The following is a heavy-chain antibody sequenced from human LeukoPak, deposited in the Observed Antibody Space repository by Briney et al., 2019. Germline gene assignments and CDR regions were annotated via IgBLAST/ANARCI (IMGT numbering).Heavy chain of an antibody. CDR2: IYYSGST. CDR1: GGSISSSSYY. J-gene: IGHJ4*02. D-gene: IGHD2-2*01. CDR3: AGAAAMAGVYFDY. V-gene: IGHV4-39*07. Sequence: PSETLSLTCTVSGGSISSSSYYWGWIRQPPGKGLEWIGSIYYSGSTYYNPSLKSRVTISVDTSKNQFSLKLSSVTAADTAVYYCAGAAAMAGVYFDYWGQGTLVTVSS.